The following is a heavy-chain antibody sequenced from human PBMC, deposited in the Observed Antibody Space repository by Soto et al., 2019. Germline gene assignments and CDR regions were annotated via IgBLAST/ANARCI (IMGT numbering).Heavy chain of an antibody. V-gene: IGHV4-38-2*02. Sequence: LSLTFLVSGXPIRSPYSWGWIRHPPGKGLEWIGSISHTGTTSYSPSLTSRVSISVDTSKNRVSLKLTSVTAADTAVYFCARVTMVIRDSDNFGVDVWCHGTTVTV. CDR3: ARVTMVIRDSDNFGVDV. CDR2: ISHTGTT. J-gene: IGHJ6*02. CDR1: GXPIRSPYS. D-gene: IGHD4-17*01.